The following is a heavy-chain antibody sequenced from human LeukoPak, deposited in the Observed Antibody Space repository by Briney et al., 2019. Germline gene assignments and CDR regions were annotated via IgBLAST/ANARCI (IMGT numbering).Heavy chain of an antibody. CDR2: ISSSSSYI. CDR3: ARTGLGMYSFDS. V-gene: IGHV3-21*01. Sequence: TGGSLRLSCAASGFTFSSYSMNWVRQAPGKGLEWVSSISSSSSYIYYTDSVKGRFTISRDKAKNSLYLQMNSLRAEDTAVYYCARTGLGMYSFDSWGQGTLVTVSS. J-gene: IGHJ4*02. CDR1: GFTFSSYS. D-gene: IGHD3/OR15-3a*01.